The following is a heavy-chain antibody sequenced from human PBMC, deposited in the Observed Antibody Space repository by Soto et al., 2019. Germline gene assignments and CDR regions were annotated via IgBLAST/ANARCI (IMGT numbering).Heavy chain of an antibody. CDR3: ARSVVVTAIFDY. J-gene: IGHJ4*02. V-gene: IGHV3-66*01. CDR2: IYSGGST. CDR1: GFTVSSNY. D-gene: IGHD2-21*02. Sequence: GGSLRLSCAASGFTVSSNYMSWVRQAPGKGLEWVSVIYSGGSTYYADSVKGRFTISRDNSKNTLYLQMNSLRAEDTAVYYCARSVVVTAIFDYWGQGTLVTVSS.